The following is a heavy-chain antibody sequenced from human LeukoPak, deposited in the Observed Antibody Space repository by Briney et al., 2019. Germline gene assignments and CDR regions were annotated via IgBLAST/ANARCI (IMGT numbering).Heavy chain of an antibody. CDR1: GYTFTDCY. CDR2: INPNNGGT. CDR3: ARDQRYYYDGSGSWCARWWFDP. J-gene: IGHJ5*02. V-gene: IGHV1-2*02. D-gene: IGHD3-22*01. Sequence: ASVKVSCKASGYTFTDCYVHWVRQAPGPGLEWMGWINPNNGGTNYAQKFQVGVTMTRDTSISTGYMELSRLTSDGTAIYYCARDQRYYYDGSGSWCARWWFDPWGQGTLVGVCS.